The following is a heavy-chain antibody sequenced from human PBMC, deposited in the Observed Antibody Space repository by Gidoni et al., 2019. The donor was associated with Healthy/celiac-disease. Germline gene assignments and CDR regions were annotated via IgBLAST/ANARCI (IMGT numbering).Heavy chain of an antibody. CDR2: INHSGST. D-gene: IGHD4-17*01. V-gene: IGHV4-34*01. J-gene: IGHJ4*02. Sequence: QVQLQQWAAGMLKPSENPSLTSDVYGGSCSGYYCCWIRHPPGKGLEWIGEINHSGSTNYNPSLRSRVTISVDTSKNQFSLKLSSVTAADTAVYYCARGNPGKDYGDCEESGRYYFDYWGQGTLVTVSS. CDR3: ARGNPGKDYGDCEESGRYYFDY. CDR1: GGSCSGYY.